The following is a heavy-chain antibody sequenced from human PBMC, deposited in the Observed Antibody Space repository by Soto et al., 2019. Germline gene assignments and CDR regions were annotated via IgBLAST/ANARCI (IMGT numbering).Heavy chain of an antibody. CDR3: ARGKYCSGESCERFDP. J-gene: IGHJ5*02. Sequence: WTWIRQPPGKGLEWIGHIYHSGTADYNPSLKSRVAMSVDTSKNQFSLNLTSVTAADTATYYCARGKYCSGESCERFDPWGQGALVTVSS. V-gene: IGHV4-59*01. CDR2: IYHSGTA. D-gene: IGHD2-15*01.